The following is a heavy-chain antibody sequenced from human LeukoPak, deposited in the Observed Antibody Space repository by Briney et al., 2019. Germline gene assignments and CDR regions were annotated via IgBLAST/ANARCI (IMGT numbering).Heavy chain of an antibody. CDR1: GYMFNSHG. D-gene: IGHD4-17*01. V-gene: IGHV1-18*01. Sequence: ASVKVSCETSGYMFNSHGITWVRQAPGQGLEWMGWISTYKGNTKYAEKFQGRVTITTDTSTTTAYMELRSLRSDDTAVYYCARGGGWNYADYGGRWFDPWGQGTLVTVSS. CDR3: ARGGGWNYADYGGRWFDP. J-gene: IGHJ5*02. CDR2: ISTYKGNT.